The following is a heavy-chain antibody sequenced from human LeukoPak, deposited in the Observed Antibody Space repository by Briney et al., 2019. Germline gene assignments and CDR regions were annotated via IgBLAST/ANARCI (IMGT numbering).Heavy chain of an antibody. CDR1: GGTFSSYA. V-gene: IGHV1-69*05. Sequence: EASVKVSCKASGGTFSSYAISWVRQAPGQGLEWMGGIIPIFGTANYAQKFQGRVTITTDESTSTAYMELSSLRSEDTAVYYCARDRNRIPQRSGYYCYYMDVWGKGTTVTVSS. J-gene: IGHJ6*03. CDR3: ARDRNRIPQRSGYYCYYMDV. CDR2: IIPIFGTA. D-gene: IGHD6-25*01.